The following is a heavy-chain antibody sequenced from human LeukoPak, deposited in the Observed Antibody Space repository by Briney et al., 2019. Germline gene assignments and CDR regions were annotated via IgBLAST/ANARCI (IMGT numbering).Heavy chain of an antibody. CDR3: AKARAGDITAAFNY. D-gene: IGHD6-13*01. Sequence: GGSLRLSCAASGFTFKTHAMSWVRQAPGKGLEWVSRIDDSGVIRSYADSVKGRFTISRDNSENTLNLQMNSLRAEDTAIYYCAKARAGDITAAFNYWGQGTLVTVSS. CDR2: IDDSGVIR. V-gene: IGHV3-23*01. J-gene: IGHJ4*02. CDR1: GFTFKTHA.